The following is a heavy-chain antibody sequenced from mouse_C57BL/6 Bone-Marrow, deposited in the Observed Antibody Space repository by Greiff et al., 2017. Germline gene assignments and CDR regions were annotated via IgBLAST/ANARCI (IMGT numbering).Heavy chain of an antibody. CDR3: AREREGAYYYGSRDPFAY. J-gene: IGHJ3*01. CDR2: IWSGGST. D-gene: IGHD1-1*01. Sequence: VKLVESGPGLVQPSQSLSITCTVSGFSLTSYGVHWVRQSPGKGLEWLGVIWSGGSTDYNAAFISRLSISKDNSKSQVFFKMNSLQADDTAIYYCAREREGAYYYGSRDPFAYWGQGTLVTVSA. CDR1: GFSLTSYG. V-gene: IGHV2-2*01.